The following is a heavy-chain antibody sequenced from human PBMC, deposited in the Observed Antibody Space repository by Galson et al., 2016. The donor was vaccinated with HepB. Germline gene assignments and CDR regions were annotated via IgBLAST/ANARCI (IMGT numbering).Heavy chain of an antibody. CDR2: IDTDGRSS. CDR3: VRDGPFSDIDLDV. D-gene: IGHD2-15*01. Sequence: SLRLSCAASGFSFSSYWMYWVRQAPGQGLVWVSHIDTDGRSSYYADSVKGRFTISRDNAENTLSLKINSLRSEDTAVYFCVRDGPFSDIDLDVWGKGTTVTVSS. V-gene: IGHV3-74*01. J-gene: IGHJ6*04. CDR1: GFSFSSYW.